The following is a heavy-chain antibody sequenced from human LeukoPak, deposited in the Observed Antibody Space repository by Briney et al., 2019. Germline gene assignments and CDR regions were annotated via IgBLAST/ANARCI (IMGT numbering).Heavy chain of an antibody. J-gene: IGHJ4*02. Sequence: SGTLSLTCAVSGGSISSSNWWRWVRQPPGKGLEWIGEIYHSGSTNYNPSLKSRVTISVDKSKNQFSLKLSSVTAADTAVYYCARGETYYYDSSGSQLDYWGQGTLVTVSS. CDR1: GGSISSSNW. D-gene: IGHD3-22*01. V-gene: IGHV4-4*02. CDR2: IYHSGST. CDR3: ARGETYYYDSSGSQLDY.